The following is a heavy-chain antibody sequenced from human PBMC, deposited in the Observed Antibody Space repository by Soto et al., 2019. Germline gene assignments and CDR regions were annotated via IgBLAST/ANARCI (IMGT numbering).Heavy chain of an antibody. J-gene: IGHJ5*02. CDR3: ARVLRGWFDH. V-gene: IGHV4-4*02. CDR1: GGSMTSANW. CDR2: ISHSGIT. Sequence: XETLYLTCAVSGGSMTSANWWTWVRQPPGGGLEWIGEISHSGITNYKASLKSRVTMSVDKTKNDVSLKLTSVTAADTAVYYCARVLRGWFDHWGQGTPVTVSS.